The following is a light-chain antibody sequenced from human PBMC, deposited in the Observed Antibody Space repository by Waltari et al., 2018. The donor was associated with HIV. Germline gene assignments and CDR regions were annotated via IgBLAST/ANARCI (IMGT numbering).Light chain of an antibody. Sequence: YVLTPPPSVSVVPGQTATVACTGPKIGTKDVPWYRQRPGQAPEVVVHDDNDRPSEIPVRISGSNSGDMATLRIENVESDDEAVYSCQVWDPNDDWVFGGGTKLTVL. CDR3: QVWDPNDDWV. CDR1: KIGTKD. J-gene: IGLJ3*02. CDR2: DDN. V-gene: IGLV3-21*02.